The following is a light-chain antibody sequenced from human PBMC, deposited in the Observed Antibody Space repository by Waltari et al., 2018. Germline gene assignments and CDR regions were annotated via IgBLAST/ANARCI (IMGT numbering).Light chain of an antibody. CDR3: QQYYSTPPT. CDR2: WAS. CDR1: QSVLYSSNNKNY. J-gene: IGKJ1*01. V-gene: IGKV4-1*01. Sequence: DIVMTQSPDSLAVSLGERATINCRSSQSVLYSSNNKNYLAWYQQKPGQTPKLLIYWASALESGVPDRFSGSGSGTDFTLTISSLPAEDVAVYYCQQYYSTPPTFGQGTKVEIK.